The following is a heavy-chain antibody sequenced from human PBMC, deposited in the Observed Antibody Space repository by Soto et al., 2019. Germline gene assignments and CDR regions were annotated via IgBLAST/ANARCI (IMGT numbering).Heavy chain of an antibody. Sequence: PGGSLRLSCTASGFSFCDYAMSWFRQAPGKGLEWVGFIRSKAYGGTTEYAASVKGRFTISRDDSKSIAYLQMNSLKTEDTAVYYCTRALPLYCSSTSCLNWFDPWGQGTLVTVSS. CDR2: IRSKAYGGTT. CDR3: TRALPLYCSSTSCLNWFDP. CDR1: GFSFCDYA. V-gene: IGHV3-49*03. D-gene: IGHD2-2*01. J-gene: IGHJ5*02.